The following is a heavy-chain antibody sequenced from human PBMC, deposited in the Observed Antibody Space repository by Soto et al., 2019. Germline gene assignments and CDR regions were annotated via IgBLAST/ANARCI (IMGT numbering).Heavy chain of an antibody. V-gene: IGHV1-69*13. Sequence: AASVKVSCKASGGTFSSYAISWVRQAPGQGLEWMGGIIPIFGTANYAQKFQGRVTITADESTSTAYMELSSLRSEDTAVYYCARAARLQAHYYYGMDVWGQGTTVTVSS. D-gene: IGHD4-4*01. CDR3: ARAARLQAHYYYGMDV. J-gene: IGHJ6*02. CDR2: IIPIFGTA. CDR1: GGTFSSYA.